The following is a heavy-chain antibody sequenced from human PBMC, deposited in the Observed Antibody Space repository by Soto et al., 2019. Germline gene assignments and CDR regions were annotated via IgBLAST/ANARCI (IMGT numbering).Heavy chain of an antibody. CDR1: GFSFSKTW. CDR2: IKSKTDGGTI. D-gene: IGHD3-10*01. J-gene: IGHJ6*02. Sequence: EVQLVESGGDLVKPGGALRLSCAASGFSFSKTWMTWVRQAPGKGLECVGRIKSKTDGGTIDYAAPVKGRFTISRDDSKNTLYLQMNSLKTEDTAVYYCSTEGLWFGDPLYYYYGMDVWGQGTTVTVSS. CDR3: STEGLWFGDPLYYYYGMDV. V-gene: IGHV3-15*01.